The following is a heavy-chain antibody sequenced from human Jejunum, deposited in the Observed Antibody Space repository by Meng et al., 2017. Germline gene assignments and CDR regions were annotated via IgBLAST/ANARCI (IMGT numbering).Heavy chain of an antibody. D-gene: IGHD6-19*01. Sequence: IPLKEPGPTLGQPTQPLPLTCTFSGFSLSTTAVGVGWIRQPPGKALEWLAFIYWDDTKLYSPSLKSRVTITKDTSKNQVVLTMTNMDPVDTATYYCAHGSGWLFDYWSQGTLVTVSS. V-gene: IGHV2-5*02. CDR3: AHGSGWLFDY. CDR2: IYWDDTK. CDR1: GFSLSTTAVG. J-gene: IGHJ4*02.